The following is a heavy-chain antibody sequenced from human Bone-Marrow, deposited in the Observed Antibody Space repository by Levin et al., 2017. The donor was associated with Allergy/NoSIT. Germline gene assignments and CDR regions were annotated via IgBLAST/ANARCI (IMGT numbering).Heavy chain of an antibody. Sequence: SLKISCAASGFTFDDFAMHWVRQTPGKGLEWVSGITWNSGNIGYADSVKGRFTISRDNDKNSLYLQMNSLRTEDTALYYCAKDVGIGNYYGMDVWGQGTTVTVSS. D-gene: IGHD2-21*01. CDR2: ITWNSGNI. CDR1: GFTFDDFA. V-gene: IGHV3-9*01. J-gene: IGHJ6*02. CDR3: AKDVGIGNYYGMDV.